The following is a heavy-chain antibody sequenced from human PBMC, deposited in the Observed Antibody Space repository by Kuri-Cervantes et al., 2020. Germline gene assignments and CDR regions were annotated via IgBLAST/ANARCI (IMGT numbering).Heavy chain of an antibody. Sequence: ASVKVSCKASGYTFTSYAMHWVRQAPGQRLEWMGWINAGNGNTKYSQKFQGRVTITRDTSASTAYMELSSLRSEDTAVYYCARGPYSSGHFDYWGQGTLVTVSS. CDR1: GYTFTSYA. CDR3: ARGPYSSGHFDY. J-gene: IGHJ4*02. D-gene: IGHD6-19*01. CDR2: INAGNGNT. V-gene: IGHV1-3*01.